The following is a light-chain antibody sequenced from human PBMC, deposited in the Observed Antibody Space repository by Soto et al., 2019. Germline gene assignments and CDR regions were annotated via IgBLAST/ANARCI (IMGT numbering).Light chain of an antibody. J-gene: IGKJ1*01. CDR1: QSVSSN. Sequence: EIVMTQSPATLSVSPGERATLSCRASQSVSSNLAWYQQKPGQAPRLFIYGASTRATGIPARFSGSGSGTEFTLTISSLQSEDFADYYCQHYNNWPRTFGQGTKVEIK. CDR2: GAS. CDR3: QHYNNWPRT. V-gene: IGKV3-15*01.